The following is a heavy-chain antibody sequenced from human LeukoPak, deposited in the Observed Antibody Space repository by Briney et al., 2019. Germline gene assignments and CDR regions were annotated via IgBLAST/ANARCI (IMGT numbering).Heavy chain of an antibody. CDR2: IDTNTGNP. CDR3: ARRGYSIYYYYMDV. Sequence: GASVKVSCKASGYTFTGYYMHWVRQAPGQGLEWMGWIDTNTGNPTYAQGFTGRFVFSLDTSVSTAYLQISSLKAEDTAVYYCARRGYSIYYYYMDVWGKGTTVTVSS. J-gene: IGHJ6*03. CDR1: GYTFTGYY. D-gene: IGHD5-18*01. V-gene: IGHV7-4-1*02.